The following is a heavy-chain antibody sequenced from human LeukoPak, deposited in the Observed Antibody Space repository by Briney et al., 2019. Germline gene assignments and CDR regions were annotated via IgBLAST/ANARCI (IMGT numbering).Heavy chain of an antibody. CDR3: AKRREVVPTAPNWFDP. J-gene: IGHJ5*02. Sequence: GGSLRLSCAASGFTFSSYGVHWVRQAPGKGLEWVAFIRDDESNKYYADSVKGRFTISRDNSKSTLYLQMNSLRAEDTAVYYCAKRREVVPTAPNWFDPWGQGTLVIVSS. CDR2: IRDDESNK. D-gene: IGHD2-2*01. CDR1: GFTFSSYG. V-gene: IGHV3-30*02.